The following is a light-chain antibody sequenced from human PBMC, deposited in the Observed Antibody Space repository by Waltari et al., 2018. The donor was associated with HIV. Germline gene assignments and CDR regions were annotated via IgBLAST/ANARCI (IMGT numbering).Light chain of an antibody. CDR1: QDISRW. Sequence: DIQMTQSPSTLSASIGDTVTLTCRASQDISRWLAWYQQQPGEVPKLLVYKASLLGSGVPSRFSGSGSGTEFTLTINSLQPSDFATYYCQQYNTYLWTFGQGTKVEI. CDR3: QQYNTYLWT. J-gene: IGKJ1*01. CDR2: KAS. V-gene: IGKV1-5*03.